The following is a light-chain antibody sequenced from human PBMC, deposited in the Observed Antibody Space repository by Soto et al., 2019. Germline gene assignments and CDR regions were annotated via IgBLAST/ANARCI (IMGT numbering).Light chain of an antibody. CDR2: GAS. CDR1: QSVSSSY. CDR3: QQYGSSPRIT. Sequence: EIVLTQSPGTLYLSPGERATLSCRASQSVSSSYLAWYQQKPGQAPRLLIYGASSRATGIPDRFSGSGSGADFTLNISRLEPEDFAVYYCQQYGSSPRITFGQGTRLEIK. J-gene: IGKJ5*01. V-gene: IGKV3-20*01.